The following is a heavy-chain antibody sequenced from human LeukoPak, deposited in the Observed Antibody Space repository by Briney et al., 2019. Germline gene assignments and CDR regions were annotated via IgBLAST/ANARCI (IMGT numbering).Heavy chain of an antibody. CDR3: ARSEIYTSAWYGFDP. J-gene: IGHJ5*02. D-gene: IGHD6-19*01. CDR1: GDSVSTNSAA. CDR2: IYYKSKWYN. V-gene: IGHV6-1*01. Sequence: SQTLSLTFVISGDSVSTNSAAWNWIRQSPSRGLEWLGRIYYKSKWYNDYAISVKGRIIINPETSKNQFSLQLDSVTPEDTAVYYCARSEIYTSAWYGFDPWGQGTLVTVSS.